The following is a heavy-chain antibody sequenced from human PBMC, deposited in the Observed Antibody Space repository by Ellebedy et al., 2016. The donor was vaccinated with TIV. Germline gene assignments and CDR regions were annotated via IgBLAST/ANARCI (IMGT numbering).Heavy chain of an antibody. Sequence: SGPTLVKPTQTLTLTCNFAGFSVSTSGVGVGWIRQPPGKALEWLALIFWNDDKRYSPSLKSRLTITKDTSKNQVVFTKTSMDPVDTATYYCAHRIRGYGYDYSFDYWGQGTLVTVSS. CDR3: AHRIRGYGYDYSFDY. CDR2: IFWNDDK. J-gene: IGHJ4*02. D-gene: IGHD5-18*01. CDR1: GFSVSTSGVG. V-gene: IGHV2-5*01.